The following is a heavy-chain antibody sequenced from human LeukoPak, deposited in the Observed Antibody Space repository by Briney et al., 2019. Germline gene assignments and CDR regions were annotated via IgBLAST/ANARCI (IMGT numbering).Heavy chain of an antibody. J-gene: IGHJ4*02. CDR1: GLNFTDYN. CDR3: ARSHSVTLDY. CDR2: ISSSIRTI. Sequence: GGPLRLSCAASGLNFTDYNMNWVRQAPGKGLKWVSYISSSIRTIYYADSVRGRFTISRDNAKNSLYLQMNSLRAEDTAVYYCARSHSVTLDYWGQGTLVTVSS. V-gene: IGHV3-48*01.